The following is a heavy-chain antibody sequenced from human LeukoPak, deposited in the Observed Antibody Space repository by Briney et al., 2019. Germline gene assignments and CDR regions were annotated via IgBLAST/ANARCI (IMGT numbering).Heavy chain of an antibody. J-gene: IGHJ6*02. D-gene: IGHD3-9*01. Sequence: SETLSLTCTVSDGSISSYYWSWIRQPPGKGLEWIGYIYYSGSTNYNPSLKSRVTISVDTSKNQFSLKLSSVTAADTAVYYCARGESRYFDWLIQPYYYYYGMDVWGQGTTVTVSS. V-gene: IGHV4-59*01. CDR1: DGSISSYY. CDR3: ARGESRYFDWLIQPYYYYYGMDV. CDR2: IYYSGST.